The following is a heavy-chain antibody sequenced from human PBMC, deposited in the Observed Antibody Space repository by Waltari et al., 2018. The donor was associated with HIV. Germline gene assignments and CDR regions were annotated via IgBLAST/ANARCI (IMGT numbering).Heavy chain of an antibody. CDR2: IYYSGST. CDR3: ASLSLSGRAGFDP. J-gene: IGHJ5*02. CDR1: GGSISMGGYY. V-gene: IGHV4-31*03. Sequence: QVQLQESGPGLVKPSQTLSLTCTVSGGSISMGGYYWSWIRQHPGKGLEWIGYIYYSGSTYYNPSLKSRVTISVDTSKNQFSLKLSSVTAADTAVYYCASLSLSGRAGFDPWGQGTLVTVSS. D-gene: IGHD3-10*01.